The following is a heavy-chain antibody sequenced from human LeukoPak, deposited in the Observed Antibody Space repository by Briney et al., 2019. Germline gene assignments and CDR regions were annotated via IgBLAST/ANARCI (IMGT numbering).Heavy chain of an antibody. CDR2: IYYSGST. D-gene: IGHD5-18*01. V-gene: IGHV4-59*12. CDR1: GGSISSYY. J-gene: IGHJ3*02. Sequence: SETLSLTCTVSGGSISSYYWSWIRQPPGKGLEWIGYIYYSGSTNYNPSLKSRVTISVDTSKNQFSLKLSSVTAADTAVYYCARGSKRYSYGGHYAFDIWGQGTMVTVSS. CDR3: ARGSKRYSYGGHYAFDI.